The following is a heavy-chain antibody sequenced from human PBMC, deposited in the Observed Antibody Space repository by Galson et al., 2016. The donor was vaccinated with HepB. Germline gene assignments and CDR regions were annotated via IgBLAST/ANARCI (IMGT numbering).Heavy chain of an antibody. CDR1: GFTFTNYA. D-gene: IGHD2-2*01. Sequence: SLRLSCAASGFTFTNYAMSWVRQAPGKGLEWVAGIGGSGGGTHYADSVRGRFTISRDNSMNTLYPQMNSLRAEDTAIYYCTKDQLIVIVPAAGNWFDPWGQGTLVTVSS. CDR2: IGGSGGGT. V-gene: IGHV3-23*01. CDR3: TKDQLIVIVPAAGNWFDP. J-gene: IGHJ5*02.